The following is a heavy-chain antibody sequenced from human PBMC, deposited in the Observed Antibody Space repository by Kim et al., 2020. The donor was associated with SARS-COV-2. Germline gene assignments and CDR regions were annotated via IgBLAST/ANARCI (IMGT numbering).Heavy chain of an antibody. CDR2: ISAYNGNT. J-gene: IGHJ3*02. CDR3: ARELWFGELPTDAFDI. CDR1: GYTFTSYG. V-gene: IGHV1-18*04. D-gene: IGHD3-10*01. Sequence: ASVKVSCKASGYTFTSYGISWVRQAPGQGLEWMGWISAYNGNTNYAQKLQGRVTMTTDTSTSTAYMELRSLRSDDTAVYYCARELWFGELPTDAFDIWGQGTMVTVSS.